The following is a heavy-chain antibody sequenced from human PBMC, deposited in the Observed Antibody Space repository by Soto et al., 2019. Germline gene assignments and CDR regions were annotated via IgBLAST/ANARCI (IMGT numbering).Heavy chain of an antibody. J-gene: IGHJ3*02. CDR2: IYYSGST. D-gene: IGHD3-3*01. Sequence: QVQLQESGPGLVKPSETLSLTCTVSGGSISSYYWSWIRQPPGKGLEWIGYIYYSGSTNYNPSLKRRVTISVDTSKNQFSLKLSSVTAADTAVYYCARLVLEWEAQDAFDIWGQGTMVTVSS. CDR1: GGSISSYY. CDR3: ARLVLEWEAQDAFDI. V-gene: IGHV4-59*08.